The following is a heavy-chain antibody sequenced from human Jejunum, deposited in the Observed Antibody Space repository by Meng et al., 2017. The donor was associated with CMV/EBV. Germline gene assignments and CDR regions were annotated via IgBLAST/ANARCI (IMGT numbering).Heavy chain of an antibody. Sequence: FTFSSHGMNWVRQAPGKGLEWVSYVTSSSSAIYYADSVKGRFTISRDNAKNSLYLQMSSLRTEDTAVYYCTKDQWGSSSSLTGMDVWGQGTTVTVSS. CDR3: TKDQWGSSSSLTGMDV. CDR1: FTFSSHG. J-gene: IGHJ6*02. CDR2: VTSSSSAI. V-gene: IGHV3-48*04. D-gene: IGHD6-6*01.